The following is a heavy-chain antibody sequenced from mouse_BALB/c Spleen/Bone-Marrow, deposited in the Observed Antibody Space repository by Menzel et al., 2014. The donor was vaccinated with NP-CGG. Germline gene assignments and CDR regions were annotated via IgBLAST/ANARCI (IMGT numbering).Heavy chain of an antibody. CDR3: ARSRGYYDYWYFDV. V-gene: IGHV1-69*02. J-gene: IGHJ1*01. Sequence: VQLQQSGAELVKPGASVKLSCKASGYTFTSYWMHWVKQRPGRGLEWIGEIDPSASYTNYNQKFKGKATLTVDKSSSTAYMQLSSLTSEDSAVYYCARSRGYYDYWYFDVWGAGTTVTVSS. CDR2: IDPSASYT. D-gene: IGHD2-4*01. CDR1: GYTFTSYW.